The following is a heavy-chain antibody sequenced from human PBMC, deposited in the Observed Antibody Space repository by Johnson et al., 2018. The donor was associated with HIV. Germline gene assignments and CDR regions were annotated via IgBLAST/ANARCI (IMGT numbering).Heavy chain of an antibody. J-gene: IGHJ3*02. D-gene: IGHD6-13*01. V-gene: IGHV3-30*04. Sequence: QMLLVESGGGGVQPGRSLRLSCAASGFTFSNYAMHWVRQAPGKGLEWVAVVSYDGSNRYYADSVKGRFTISRDNSKNTLYLQMNSLRAEDTAVYHCARAGLKIEYSSPDIWGQGTMVTVSS. CDR3: ARAGLKIEYSSPDI. CDR1: GFTFSNYA. CDR2: VSYDGSNR.